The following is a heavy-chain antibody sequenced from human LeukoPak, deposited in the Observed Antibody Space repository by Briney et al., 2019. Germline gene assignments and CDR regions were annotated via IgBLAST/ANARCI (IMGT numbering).Heavy chain of an antibody. CDR2: MNPNSGHT. V-gene: IGHV1-8*01. D-gene: IGHD3-3*01. J-gene: IGHJ4*02. Sequence: ASVQDSCMASGYTFTSYDINWVRPATGQGLEWMGWMNPNSGHTGYAQKFQGRVTMTRNTSISTAYMELSSLRSEDTAVYYCARVGDFWSGYYTDLVYWGQGTLVTVSS. CDR1: GYTFTSYD. CDR3: ARVGDFWSGYYTDLVY.